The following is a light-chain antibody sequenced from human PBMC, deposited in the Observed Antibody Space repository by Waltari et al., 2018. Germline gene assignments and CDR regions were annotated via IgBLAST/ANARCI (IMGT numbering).Light chain of an antibody. CDR2: RNY. Sequence: QSVLTQPPSASGTPGQRVTISCSGSSSNIGSNYVYWYQQLPGTAPKLLIYRNYQRPSGVPDRFSCSKSGTSASLASSGLRSEDEADYYCAAWDDSLSGVVFGGGTKLTVL. CDR3: AAWDDSLSGVV. V-gene: IGLV1-47*01. CDR1: SSNIGSNY. J-gene: IGLJ2*01.